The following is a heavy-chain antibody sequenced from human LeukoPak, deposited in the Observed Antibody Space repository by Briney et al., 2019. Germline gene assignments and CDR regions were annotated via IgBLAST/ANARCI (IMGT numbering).Heavy chain of an antibody. V-gene: IGHV4-4*02. CDR3: AREGGFYRPLDY. Sequence: NSSETLSLTCGVSGGSVINTNWWTWVRQPPGKGLEWIGEVHLGGRTNYNPSLESRLTMSVDVSENQVSLKLTSVTAADTAVYYCAREGGFYRPLDYSGQGTLVTVSS. CDR2: VHLGGRT. D-gene: IGHD3-3*01. J-gene: IGHJ4*02. CDR1: GGSVINTNW.